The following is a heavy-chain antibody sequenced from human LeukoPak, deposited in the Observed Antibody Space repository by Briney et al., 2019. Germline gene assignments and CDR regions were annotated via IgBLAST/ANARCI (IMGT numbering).Heavy chain of an antibody. Sequence: PSETLSLTCAVYGGSFSGYYWSWIRQPPGKGLEWIGEINHSGSTNYNPSLKSRVTISVDTSKNQFSLKLISVTAADTAVYYCARAGDNSGYSDYWGQGTLVTVSS. V-gene: IGHV4-34*01. CDR2: INHSGST. D-gene: IGHD3-22*01. CDR3: ARAGDNSGYSDY. CDR1: GGSFSGYY. J-gene: IGHJ4*02.